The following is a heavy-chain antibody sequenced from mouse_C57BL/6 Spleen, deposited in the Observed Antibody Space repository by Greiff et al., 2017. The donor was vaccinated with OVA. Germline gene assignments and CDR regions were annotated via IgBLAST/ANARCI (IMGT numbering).Heavy chain of an antibody. D-gene: IGHD1-1*01. CDR2: FYPGSGSI. J-gene: IGHJ2*01. Sequence: VQLQQSGAELVKPGASVKLSCKASGYTFTEYTIHWVKQRSGQGLEWIGWFYPGSGSIKYNEKFKDKATLTADKSSSTVYMELSRLTSEDSAVYFWARHEDPDYYGSSPFDYWGQGTTLTVSS. CDR1: GYTFTEYT. CDR3: ARHEDPDYYGSSPFDY. V-gene: IGHV1-62-2*01.